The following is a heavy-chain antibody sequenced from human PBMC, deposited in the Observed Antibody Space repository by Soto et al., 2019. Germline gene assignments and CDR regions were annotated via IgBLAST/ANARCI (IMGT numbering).Heavy chain of an antibody. CDR2: IRSKAYGGTT. J-gene: IGHJ4*02. CDR1: GFTFGDYA. Sequence: PGGSLRLSCTASGFTFGDYAMSWFRQAPGKGLEWVGFIRSKAYGGTTEYAASVKGRFTISRDDSKSIAYLQMNSLKTEDTAVYYCTRVRRENTGGRQIQLWSYYFDYWGQGTLVTVSS. CDR3: TRVRRENTGGRQIQLWSYYFDY. D-gene: IGHD5-18*01. V-gene: IGHV3-49*03.